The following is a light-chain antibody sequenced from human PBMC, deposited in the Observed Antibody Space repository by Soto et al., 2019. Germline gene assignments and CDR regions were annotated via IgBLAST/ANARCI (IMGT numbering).Light chain of an antibody. Sequence: ERVLTQSPATMTLSPGERATLSCRASQSISNNLAWYQQKPGQAPRLVIYSAFTRATGIPDRFSGSGSGTDFTLTISRLEPEDFAVYYCQQYGSSPWTFGQGTMVDIK. CDR1: QSISNN. J-gene: IGKJ1*01. CDR3: QQYGSSPWT. CDR2: SAF. V-gene: IGKV3-20*01.